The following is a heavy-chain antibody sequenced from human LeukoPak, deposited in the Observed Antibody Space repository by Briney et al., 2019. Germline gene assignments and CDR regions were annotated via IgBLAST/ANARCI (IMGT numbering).Heavy chain of an antibody. CDR3: AGVWFGELSGYGMDV. V-gene: IGHV7-4-1*02. CDR1: GYTFSDYY. CDR2: INTNTGNP. J-gene: IGHJ6*02. D-gene: IGHD3-10*01. Sequence: ASVKVSCKTSGYTFSDYYIHWVRQAPGQGLEWMGWINTNTGNPTYAQGFTGRFVFSLDTSVSTAYLQISSLKAEDTAVYYCAGVWFGELSGYGMDVWGQGTTVTVSS.